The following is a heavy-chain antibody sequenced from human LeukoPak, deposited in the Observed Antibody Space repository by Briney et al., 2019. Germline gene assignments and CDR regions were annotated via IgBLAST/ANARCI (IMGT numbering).Heavy chain of an antibody. J-gene: IGHJ5*02. V-gene: IGHV1-2*04. D-gene: IGHD3-10*01. CDR3: ARSLLLLGPANWFDP. CDR2: INPNSGGT. Sequence: ASVKVSCKASGYTFTGYYMHWVRQAPGQGLEWMGWINPNSGGTNYAQKFQGWVTMTKDTSISTAYMELSRLRSDDTAVYYCARSLLLLGPANWFDPWGQGTLVTVSS. CDR1: GYTFTGYY.